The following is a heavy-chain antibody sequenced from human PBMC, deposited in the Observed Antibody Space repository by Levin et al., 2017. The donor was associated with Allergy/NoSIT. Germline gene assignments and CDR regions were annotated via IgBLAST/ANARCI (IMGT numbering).Heavy chain of an antibody. CDR2: ISYDGSNK. V-gene: IGHV3-30*03. CDR1: GFTFSSYG. J-gene: IGHJ4*02. D-gene: IGHD3-22*01. Sequence: GESLKISCAASGFTFSSYGMHWVRQAPGKGLEWVAVISYDGSNKYYADSVKGRFTISRDNFKNTLYLQMNSLRAEDTAVYYCARVEYYDSSGCFDYWGQGTLVTVSS. CDR3: ARVEYYDSSGCFDY.